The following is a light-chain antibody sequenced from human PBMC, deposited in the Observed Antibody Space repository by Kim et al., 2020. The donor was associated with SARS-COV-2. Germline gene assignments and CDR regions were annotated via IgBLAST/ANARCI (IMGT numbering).Light chain of an antibody. CDR1: QCVSNTY. Sequence: PGERATRSCRASQCVSNTYLAWYQQKPGQAPRLLIYGASRRATGIPDRFSGSGSGTDFTLTISRLEPEDFAVYYCQQYGKSLVITFGQGTRLEIK. J-gene: IGKJ5*01. CDR3: QQYGKSLVIT. V-gene: IGKV3-20*01. CDR2: GAS.